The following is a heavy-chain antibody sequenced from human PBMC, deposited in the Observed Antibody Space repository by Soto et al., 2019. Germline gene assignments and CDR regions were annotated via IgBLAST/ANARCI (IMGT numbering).Heavy chain of an antibody. V-gene: IGHV3-30*18. Sequence: GGSLRLSCAASGFTFSSYGMHWVRQAPGKGLEWVAVISYDGSNKYYADSVKGRFTISRDNSKNTLYLQMNSLRAEDTAVYYCAKDDSAPHDLGPPQFDPWGQGTLVTVSS. J-gene: IGHJ5*02. CDR2: ISYDGSNK. D-gene: IGHD3-22*01. CDR3: AKDDSAPHDLGPPQFDP. CDR1: GFTFSSYG.